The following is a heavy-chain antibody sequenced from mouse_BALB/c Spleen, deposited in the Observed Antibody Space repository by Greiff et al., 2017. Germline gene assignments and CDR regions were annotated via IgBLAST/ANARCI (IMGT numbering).Heavy chain of an antibody. V-gene: IGHV5-6-5*01. CDR2: ISSGGST. CDR3: ARGTGTRFAY. CDR1: GFTFSSYA. Sequence: EVQLMESGGGLVKPGGSLKLSCAASGFTFSSYAMSWVRQTPEKRLEWVASISSGGSTYYPDSVKGRFTISRDNARNILYLQMSSLRSEDTAMYYCARGTGTRFAYWGQGTLVTVSA. D-gene: IGHD4-1*01. J-gene: IGHJ3*01.